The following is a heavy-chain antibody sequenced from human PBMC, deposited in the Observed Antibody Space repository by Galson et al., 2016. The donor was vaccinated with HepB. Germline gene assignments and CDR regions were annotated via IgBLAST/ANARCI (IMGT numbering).Heavy chain of an antibody. CDR2: IWYDGSNK. Sequence: SLRLSCAASGFTFNKYGMHWVRQAPGKGLEWVAVIWYDGSNKYYADSVKGRFTISRDNSKNTLYLQMNSLRAEDTAVFYCARWGGPRGGNWFDPWGQGTLVTVSS. CDR1: GFTFNKYG. J-gene: IGHJ5*02. D-gene: IGHD3-16*01. CDR3: ARWGGPRGGNWFDP. V-gene: IGHV3-33*01.